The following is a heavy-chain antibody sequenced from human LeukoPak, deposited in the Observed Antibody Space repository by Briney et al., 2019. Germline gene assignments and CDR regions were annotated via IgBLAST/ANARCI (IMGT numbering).Heavy chain of an antibody. V-gene: IGHV4-39*01. D-gene: IGHD5-18*01. CDR2: IYYSGST. CDR1: GGSISSSSYY. CDR3: ARRGYSYGYGIFDP. Sequence: SETLSLTCTVSGGSISSSSYYWGWIRQPPGKGLEWIGSIYYSGSTYYNPSLKSRVTISVDTSKNQFSLKLSSVTAADTAVYYCARRGYSYGYGIFDPWGQGTLVTVSS. J-gene: IGHJ5*02.